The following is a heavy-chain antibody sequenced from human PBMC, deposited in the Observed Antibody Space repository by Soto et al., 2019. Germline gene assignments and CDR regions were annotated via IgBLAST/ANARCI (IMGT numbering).Heavy chain of an antibody. CDR2: ISGSGGST. V-gene: IGHV3-23*01. CDR1: GFTFSSYA. J-gene: IGHJ4*02. Sequence: EVQLLESGGGLVQPGGSLRLSCAASGFTFSSYAMSWVRQAPGKGLEWSSAISGSGGSTYYPDSVKGRFTISRDNSKNTLYLQMNSLRAEDTAVYYCAKDHPSSTRFKQWLRYFDYWGQGTLVTVSS. CDR3: AKDHPSSTRFKQWLRYFDY. D-gene: IGHD6-19*01.